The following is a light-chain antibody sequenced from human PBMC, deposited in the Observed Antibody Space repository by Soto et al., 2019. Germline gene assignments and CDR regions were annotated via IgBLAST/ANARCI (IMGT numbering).Light chain of an antibody. CDR2: KAS. J-gene: IGKJ4*01. V-gene: IGKV1-5*03. CDR3: QQYGYLVT. CDR1: QSISTC. Sequence: IQMTKSPATLPATVGDRVTITCRANQSISTCLAWYQQKPGKAPNLLIYKASRLGTGVPSRLSGSGSGTDFTLTISRLEPEDFAMYYCQQYGYLVTFGGGTKVDIK.